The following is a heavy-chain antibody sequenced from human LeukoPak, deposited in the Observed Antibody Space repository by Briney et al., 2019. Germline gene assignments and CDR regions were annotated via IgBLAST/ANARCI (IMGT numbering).Heavy chain of an antibody. CDR3: ATADRSGYFGNVVAFDI. CDR1: GGPINSGSYS. CDR2: IHISGST. D-gene: IGHD3-22*01. V-gene: IGHV4-61*02. J-gene: IGHJ3*02. Sequence: PSQTLSLTCTVSGGPINSGSYSWTWIRQPAGKGLEWIGRIHISGSTHYTPSLKSRVTISVDTSKNQFSLKLSSVTAADTAVYYCATADRSGYFGNVVAFDIWGQGTMVTVSS.